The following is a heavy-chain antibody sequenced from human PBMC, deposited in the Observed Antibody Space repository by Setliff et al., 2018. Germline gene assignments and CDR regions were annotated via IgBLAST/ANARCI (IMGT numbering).Heavy chain of an antibody. J-gene: IGHJ6*02. Sequence: ASVKVSCKASGYTFTDYYMHWVQQAPGKGLEWMGGIIPIFGTANYAQKFQGRVTITADTSTHTAYMELSSLRSEDTAVYYCATLKYCRGKSCLYGMDVWGQGTTVTVSS. CDR1: GYTFTDYY. V-gene: IGHV1-69*06. D-gene: IGHD2-15*01. CDR2: IIPIFGTA. CDR3: ATLKYCRGKSCLYGMDV.